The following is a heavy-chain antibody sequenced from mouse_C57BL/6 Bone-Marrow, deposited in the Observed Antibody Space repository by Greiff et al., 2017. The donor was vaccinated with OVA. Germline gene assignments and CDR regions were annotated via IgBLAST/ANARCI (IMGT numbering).Heavy chain of an antibody. J-gene: IGHJ1*03. Sequence: QVQLQQPGAELVKPGASVKLSCKASGYTFTSYWMHWVKQRPGRGLEWIGRIDPNSGGTKYNEKFKSKATLTVDKPSSTAYMQLSSLTSEDSAVYYCARDLITTVVAWYFDVWGTGTTVTVSS. CDR3: ARDLITTVVAWYFDV. CDR1: GYTFTSYW. V-gene: IGHV1-72*01. D-gene: IGHD1-1*01. CDR2: IDPNSGGT.